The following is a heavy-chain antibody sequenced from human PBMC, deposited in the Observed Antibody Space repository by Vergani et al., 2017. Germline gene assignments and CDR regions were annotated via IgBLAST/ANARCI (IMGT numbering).Heavy chain of an antibody. V-gene: IGHV3-48*04. J-gene: IGHJ5*02. D-gene: IGHD4-17*01. CDR1: GFTFSSYS. CDR2: ISSSGSTI. CDR3: ARVKYGDYVGGTHLVDP. Sequence: EVQLVESGGGLVQPGGSLRLSCAASGFTFSSYSMNWVRQAPGKGLEWVSYISSSGSTIYYADSVKGRFTISRDNAKNSLYLQMNSLRAEDTAVYYCARVKYGDYVGGTHLVDPWGQGTLVTVSS.